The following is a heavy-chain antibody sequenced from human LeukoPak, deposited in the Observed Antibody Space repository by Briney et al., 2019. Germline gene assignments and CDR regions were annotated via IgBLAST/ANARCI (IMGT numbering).Heavy chain of an antibody. J-gene: IGHJ4*02. D-gene: IGHD3-9*01. CDR3: AKRGDWGYDILTGSYYFDY. V-gene: IGHV3-30*02. Sequence: GGSLRLSCAASGFTFSSYGMHWVRQAPGKGLEWVAFIRYDGSNKYYADSVKGRFTISRDNSKNTLYLQMNSLRAEDTAVYYCAKRGDWGYDILTGSYYFDYWGQGTLVTVSS. CDR2: IRYDGSNK. CDR1: GFTFSSYG.